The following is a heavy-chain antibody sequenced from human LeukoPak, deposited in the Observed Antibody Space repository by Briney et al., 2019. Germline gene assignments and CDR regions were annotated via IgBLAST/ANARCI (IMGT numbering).Heavy chain of an antibody. V-gene: IGHV4-59*01. CDR2: IYYSGST. Sequence: SETLSLTCAVYGGSFSGYYWSWIRQPPGKGLEWIGYIYYSGSTNYNPSLKSRVTISVDTSKNQFSLKLSSVTAADTAVYYCARVVRYSGPSYYYYGMDVWGQGTTVTVSS. CDR1: GGSFSGYY. D-gene: IGHD2-15*01. CDR3: ARVVRYSGPSYYYYGMDV. J-gene: IGHJ6*02.